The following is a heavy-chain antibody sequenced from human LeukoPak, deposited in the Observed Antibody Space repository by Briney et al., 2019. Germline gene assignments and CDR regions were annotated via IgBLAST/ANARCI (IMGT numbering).Heavy chain of an antibody. CDR2: ISRSGSTK. CDR1: GFTFSRYW. Sequence: GGSLRLSCVASGFTFSRYWMHWVRQAPGKGLEWVSSISRSGSTKYYADSVKSRFTISRDNAKNSLFLKMNSLRAEDTAVYYCARVLRYCSGGNCYSGGLGYMDVWGKGTTVTISS. D-gene: IGHD2-15*01. CDR3: ARVLRYCSGGNCYSGGLGYMDV. V-gene: IGHV3-48*04. J-gene: IGHJ6*03.